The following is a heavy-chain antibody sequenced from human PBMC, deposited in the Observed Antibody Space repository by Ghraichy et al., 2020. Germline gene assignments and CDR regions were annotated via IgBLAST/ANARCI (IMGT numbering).Heavy chain of an antibody. V-gene: IGHV4-59*01. D-gene: IGHD3-22*01. CDR1: GGSISSYY. CDR3: AMSSGYHAFDI. Sequence: SETLSLTCTVSGGSISSYYWSWIRQPPGKGLEWIGYIYYSGCTNYNPSLKSRVTISVDTSKNQFSLKLSSVTAADTAVYYCAMSSGYHAFDIWGQGTIVTVSS. J-gene: IGHJ3*02. CDR2: IYYSGCT.